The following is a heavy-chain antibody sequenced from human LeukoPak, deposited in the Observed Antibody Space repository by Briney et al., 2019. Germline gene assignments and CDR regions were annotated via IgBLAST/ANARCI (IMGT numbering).Heavy chain of an antibody. D-gene: IGHD5-18*01. Sequence: SETLSLTCAVYGGSFSGYYWSWIRQPAGKGLEWIGRIYTSGSTNYNPSLKSRVTISVDTSKNQFSLKLSSVTAADTAVYYCARAGRSGYSYGYVDYWGQGTLVTVSS. V-gene: IGHV4-59*10. CDR2: IYTSGST. J-gene: IGHJ4*02. CDR1: GGSFSGYY. CDR3: ARAGRSGYSYGYVDY.